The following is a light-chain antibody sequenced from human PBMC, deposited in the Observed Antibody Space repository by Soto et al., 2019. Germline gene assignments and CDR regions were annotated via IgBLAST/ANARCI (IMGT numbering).Light chain of an antibody. J-gene: IGLJ2*01. Sequence: QSARTQPPSASGSPGQSVTISCTGTSSDVGGYNYVSWYQQHPGKAPKLMIYEVSKRPSGVPDRFSGSKSGNTASLTVSGLQAEDEADYYCSSYAGSNNLVVFGGGTQLTVL. V-gene: IGLV2-8*01. CDR2: EVS. CDR1: SSDVGGYNY. CDR3: SSYAGSNNLVV.